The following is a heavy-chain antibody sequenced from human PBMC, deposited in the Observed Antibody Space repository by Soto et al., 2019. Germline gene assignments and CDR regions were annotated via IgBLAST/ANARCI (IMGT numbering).Heavy chain of an antibody. J-gene: IGHJ4*02. CDR3: ARDHVEEMVTIQDY. V-gene: IGHV3-30-3*01. CDR2: ISYDGSNK. D-gene: IGHD5-18*01. CDR1: GFTFSSYA. Sequence: QVQLVESGGGVVQPGRSLRLSCAASGFTFSSYAMHWVRQAPGKGLEWVAVISYDGSNKYYADSVKGRFTISRDNSKNTLYLQMNSLRAEDTAVYYCARDHVEEMVTIQDYWGQGTLVTVSS.